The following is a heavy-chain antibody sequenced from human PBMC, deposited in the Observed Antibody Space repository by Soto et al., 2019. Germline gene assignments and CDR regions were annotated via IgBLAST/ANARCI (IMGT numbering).Heavy chain of an antibody. V-gene: IGHV3-11*01. D-gene: IGHD3-22*01. CDR1: GFTFIDYY. J-gene: IGHJ6*02. CDR3: ARDYDSSGYRPDYYGMDV. CDR2: ISSSGSTI. Sequence: RLTCAASGFTFIDYYMSWIRQAPGQGLEWVSYISSSGSTIYYADSVKGRFTISRDNAKNSLYLQMNSLRAEDTAVYYCARDYDSSGYRPDYYGMDVWGQGTTVTVYS.